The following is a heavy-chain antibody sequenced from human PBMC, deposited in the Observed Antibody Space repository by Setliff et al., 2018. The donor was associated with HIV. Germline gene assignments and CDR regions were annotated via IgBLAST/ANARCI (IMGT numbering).Heavy chain of an antibody. CDR1: GGSFSDQY. CDR3: ARDRGSSYYYYYYMDV. Sequence: PSETLSLTCAVYGGSFSDQYWSWIRQPPGKGLEWIGNIHYRGSTNYNPSLKSRVTISVDTSKNQFSLKLSSVTAADTAVYYCARDRGSSYYYYYYMDVWGQGTTVTVSS. CDR2: IHYRGST. J-gene: IGHJ6*03. V-gene: IGHV4-34*01. D-gene: IGHD6-6*01.